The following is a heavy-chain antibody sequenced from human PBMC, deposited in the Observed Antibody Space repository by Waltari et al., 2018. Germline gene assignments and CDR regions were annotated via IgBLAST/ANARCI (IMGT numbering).Heavy chain of an antibody. V-gene: IGHV3-48*04. CDR3: AGIRRGYWFFDL. D-gene: IGHD3-10*01. Sequence: DVQLVESGGGLVQPGGSLRLSCAGSGFTFTTYSRNWVRQAPGKGLEWIAYISSSSDWIYSADSVKGRFTISRDNAKNSVYLQMNSLRADDTAVYYCAGIRRGYWFFDLWGRGTLVTVSS. J-gene: IGHJ2*01. CDR1: GFTFTTYS. CDR2: ISSSSDWI.